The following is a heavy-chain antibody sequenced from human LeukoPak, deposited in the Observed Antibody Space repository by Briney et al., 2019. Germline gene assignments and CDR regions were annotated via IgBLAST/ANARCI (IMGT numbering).Heavy chain of an antibody. CDR1: GGSISSYY. Sequence: PSETLSLTCTVSGGSISSYYWSWIRQPAGKGLEWIGRIYTSGSTNYNPPLKSRVTMSVDTSKNQFSLKLSSVTAADTAVYYCARDRYDFWSGYNWFDPWGQGTLVTVSS. V-gene: IGHV4-4*07. CDR2: IYTSGST. J-gene: IGHJ5*02. D-gene: IGHD3-3*01. CDR3: ARDRYDFWSGYNWFDP.